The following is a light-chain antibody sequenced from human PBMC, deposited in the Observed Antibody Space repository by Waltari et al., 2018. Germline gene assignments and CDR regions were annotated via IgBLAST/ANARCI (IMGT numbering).Light chain of an antibody. CDR2: GVS. CDR3: QQYTSWPRT. J-gene: IGKJ2*01. Sequence: DIVMTQSPATLSVSPGERASLSCRASQNVFGDLAWYQMKIGRAPRLLIFGVSTRATGVPARFSGSGSGPEFTLTISSLQSEDSAVYYCQQYTSWPRTFGQGTKLEI. V-gene: IGKV3-15*01. CDR1: QNVFGD.